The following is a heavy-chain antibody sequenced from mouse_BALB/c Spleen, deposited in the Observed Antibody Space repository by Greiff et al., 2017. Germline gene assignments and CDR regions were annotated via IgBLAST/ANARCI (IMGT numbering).Heavy chain of an antibody. D-gene: IGHD2-3*01. CDR1: GFTFSSYT. CDR2: ISNGGGST. J-gene: IGHJ3*01. V-gene: IGHV5-12-2*01. Sequence: DVMLVESGGGLVQPGGSRKLSCAASGFTFSSYTMSWVRQTPEKRLEWVAYISNGGGSTYYPDTVKGRFTISRGNAENTLYLQMSSLKSEDTAMYYCATEDGYYGFADWGQGTLVTVSA. CDR3: ATEDGYYGFAD.